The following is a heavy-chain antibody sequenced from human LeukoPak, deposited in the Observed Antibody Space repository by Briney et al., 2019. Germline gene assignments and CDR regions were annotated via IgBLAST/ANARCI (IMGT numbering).Heavy chain of an antibody. J-gene: IGHJ4*02. V-gene: IGHV3-30*03. D-gene: IGHD1-26*01. CDR2: ISYDGSNK. CDR3: ASSGSYYDYFDY. Sequence: GGSLRLSCAASGFTFSSYGMHWVRQAPGKGLEWVAVISYDGSNKYYADSVKGRFTISRDNSKNTLYLQMNSLRAEDTAVYYCASSGSYYDYFDYWGQGTLVTVSS. CDR1: GFTFSSYG.